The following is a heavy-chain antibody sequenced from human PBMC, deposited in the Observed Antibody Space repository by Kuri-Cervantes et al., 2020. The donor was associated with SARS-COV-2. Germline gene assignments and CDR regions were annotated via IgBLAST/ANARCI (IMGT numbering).Heavy chain of an antibody. J-gene: IGHJ4*02. V-gene: IGHV4-34*01. CDR2: INHSGST. CDR3: ARQGGIVVVPAAL. D-gene: IGHD2-2*01. CDR1: GGSFSDYY. Sequence: GSLRLSCAVYGGSFSDYYWSWIRQPPGKGLEWIGEINHSGSTNYNPSLKSRVTISVDTSKNQFSLKLSSVTAADTAVYYCARQGGIVVVPAALWGQGTLVTGSS.